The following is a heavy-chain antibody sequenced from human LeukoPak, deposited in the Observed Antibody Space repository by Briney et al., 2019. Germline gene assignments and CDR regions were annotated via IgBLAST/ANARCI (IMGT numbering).Heavy chain of an antibody. CDR3: AQGEGYYDSSGYLP. Sequence: PSETLSLTCTVSGGSISSGDYYWSWIRQPPGKGLEWIGYIYYSGSTYYNPSPKSRVTISVDTSKNQFSLKLSSVTAADTAVYYCAQGEGYYDSSGYLPWGQGTLVTVSS. V-gene: IGHV4-30-4*01. J-gene: IGHJ5*02. D-gene: IGHD3-22*01. CDR1: GGSISSGDYY. CDR2: IYYSGST.